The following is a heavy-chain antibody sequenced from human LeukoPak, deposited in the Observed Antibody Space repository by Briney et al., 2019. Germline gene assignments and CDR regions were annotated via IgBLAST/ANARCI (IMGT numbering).Heavy chain of an antibody. CDR1: GYTFTSYD. J-gene: IGHJ4*02. D-gene: IGHD3-10*01. Sequence: ASVTVSCKASGYTFTSYDINWVRQAPGQGLEWMGWMNPNSGNTGYAQKVQGRVTMTRNTSISTAYMELSSLRSEDTAVYYCARSYYGSGSYYFDYWGQGTLVTVSS. V-gene: IGHV1-8*01. CDR3: ARSYYGSGSYYFDY. CDR2: MNPNSGNT.